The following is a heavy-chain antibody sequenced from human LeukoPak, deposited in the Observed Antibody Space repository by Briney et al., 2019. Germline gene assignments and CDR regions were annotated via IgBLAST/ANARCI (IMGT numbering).Heavy chain of an antibody. CDR2: IKQDGSEK. V-gene: IGHV3-7*01. Sequence: GGSLRLSCAASGFTFSSYWMSWVRQAPGKGLEWVANIKQDGSEKYYVDSVKGRLTISRDNAKNSLYLQMNSLRAEDTAVYYCARGEGYYDSSGYVYYFDYWGQGTLVTVSS. CDR1: GFTFSSYW. CDR3: ARGEGYYDSSGYVYYFDY. D-gene: IGHD3-22*01. J-gene: IGHJ4*02.